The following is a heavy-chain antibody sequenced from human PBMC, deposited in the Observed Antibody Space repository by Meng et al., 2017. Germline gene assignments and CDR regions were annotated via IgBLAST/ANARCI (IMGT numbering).Heavy chain of an antibody. CDR3: ARDLWYYGDYVFAFGAFDI. CDR1: GFTFSSYG. D-gene: IGHD4-17*01. CDR2: IWYDGSNK. J-gene: IGHJ3*02. Sequence: GGSLRPSCAASGFTFSSYGMHWVRQAPGKGLEWVAVIWYDGSNKYYADSVKGRFTISRDNSKNTLYLQMNSLRAEDTAVYYCARDLWYYGDYVFAFGAFDIWGQGTMVTVSS. V-gene: IGHV3-33*01.